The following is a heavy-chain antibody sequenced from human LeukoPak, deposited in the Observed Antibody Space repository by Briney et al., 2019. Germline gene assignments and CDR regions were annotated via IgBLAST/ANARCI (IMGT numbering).Heavy chain of an antibody. Sequence: ASVTVSCKASGFTFTSYDINWVRQASGQGLEWMGWMNPNNGNTGYAQKFQGRVTMTRGTSTSTVYMELSSLRSEDTAVYYCARDPGIAAARRFDPWGQGTLVTVSS. J-gene: IGHJ5*02. CDR1: GFTFTSYD. CDR3: ARDPGIAAARRFDP. D-gene: IGHD6-13*01. V-gene: IGHV1-8*01. CDR2: MNPNNGNT.